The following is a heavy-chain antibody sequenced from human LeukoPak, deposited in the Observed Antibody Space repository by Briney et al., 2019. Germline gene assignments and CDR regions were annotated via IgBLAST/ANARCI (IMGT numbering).Heavy chain of an antibody. D-gene: IGHD6-19*01. CDR1: GGSISSFY. Sequence: SETLSLTCTVSGGSISSFYWSWIRQPPGNGLEWIGYMFYSGSTNYNPSLKSRVTISVDTSKNQFSLKLNSVTAADTAVYYCARQGFGSDWYYFFDYWGQGTLVTVSS. V-gene: IGHV4-59*08. J-gene: IGHJ4*02. CDR2: MFYSGST. CDR3: ARQGFGSDWYYFFDY.